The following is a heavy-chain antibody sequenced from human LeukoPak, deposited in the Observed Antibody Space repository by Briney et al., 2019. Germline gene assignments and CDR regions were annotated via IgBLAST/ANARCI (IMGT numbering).Heavy chain of an antibody. D-gene: IGHD6-13*01. Sequence: SETLSLTCAVYGGSFSGYYWSWIRQPPGKGLEWIGEINHSGSTNYNPSLKSRVTISVDTSKNQFSLKLSSVTAADTAVYYCARLYSSSNYWGQGTLVTVSS. CDR3: ARLYSSSNY. CDR1: GGSFSGYY. V-gene: IGHV4-34*01. CDR2: INHSGST. J-gene: IGHJ4*02.